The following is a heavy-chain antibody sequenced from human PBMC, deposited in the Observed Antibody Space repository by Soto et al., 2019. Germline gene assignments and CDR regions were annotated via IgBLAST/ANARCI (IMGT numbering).Heavy chain of an antibody. Sequence: SETLSLTCAVYGGSFSGYYWSWIRQPPGKGLEWIGEINHSGSTNYNPSLKSRVTISVDTSKNQFSLKLSSVTAADTAVYYCARAKGYSRSWYGYWGEGTLVTVSS. J-gene: IGHJ4*02. CDR2: INHSGST. CDR3: ARAKGYSRSWYGY. V-gene: IGHV4-34*01. D-gene: IGHD6-13*01. CDR1: GGSFSGYY.